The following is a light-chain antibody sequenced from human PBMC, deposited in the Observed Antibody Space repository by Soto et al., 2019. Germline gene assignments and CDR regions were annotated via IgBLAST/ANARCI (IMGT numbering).Light chain of an antibody. J-gene: IGLJ1*01. CDR2: DDS. CDR3: QVWDSSSDHYV. CDR1: NIGSKS. Sequence: SYELTQPPSVSVAPGQTARITCGGDNIGSKSVHSYQQQPGQAPVLVVYDDSDRPSGIPERFSGSTSGNTATLTISRVEAGDEDDYYCQVWDSSSDHYVFGSGTKVTVL. V-gene: IGLV3-21*02.